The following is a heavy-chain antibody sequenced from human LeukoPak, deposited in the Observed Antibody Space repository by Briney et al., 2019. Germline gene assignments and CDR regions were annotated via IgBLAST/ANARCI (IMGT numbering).Heavy chain of an antibody. Sequence: GGSLRLSCAASGFTFSSYSMNWVRQAPGKGLEWVSSISSSSSYIYYADSVKGRFTISRDNAKNSLYLQMNSLRAEDTAVYYCARSGDPIAAYGFDYWGQGTLVTVSS. CDR3: ARSGDPIAAYGFDY. D-gene: IGHD3-10*01. CDR2: ISSSSSYI. J-gene: IGHJ4*02. CDR1: GFTFSSYS. V-gene: IGHV3-21*04.